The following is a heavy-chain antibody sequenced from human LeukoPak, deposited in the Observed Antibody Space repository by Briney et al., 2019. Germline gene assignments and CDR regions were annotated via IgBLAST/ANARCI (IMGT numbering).Heavy chain of an antibody. CDR3: ARDPVEWELLLDY. CDR1: GFTVSSSY. D-gene: IGHD1-26*01. V-gene: IGHV3-53*01. J-gene: IGHJ4*02. CDR2: IYAGDST. Sequence: GGSLRLSCAASGFTVSSSYISWVRQAPGKGLEWVSVIYAGDSTYYADSVKGRFIISRDNSKNTVYLQMDSLRAEDTAVYYCARDPVEWELLLDYWGQGTLVTVSS.